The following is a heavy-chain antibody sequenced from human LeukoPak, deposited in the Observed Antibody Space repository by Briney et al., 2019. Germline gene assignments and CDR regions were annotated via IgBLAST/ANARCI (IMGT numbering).Heavy chain of an antibody. CDR2: ISAYNGDT. J-gene: IGHJ3*02. CDR1: GYIFISYG. CDR3: AREEWCSGGGCYLNAFHI. Sequence: ASVKVSCKAAGYIFISYGINWVRQAPGQGLEWMGWISAYNGDTNYAQKLQGRVTMTTDTSTSTAYMELRSLTSDDTAVYYCAREEWCSGGGCYLNAFHIWGQGTMVTVSS. D-gene: IGHD2-15*01. V-gene: IGHV1-18*01.